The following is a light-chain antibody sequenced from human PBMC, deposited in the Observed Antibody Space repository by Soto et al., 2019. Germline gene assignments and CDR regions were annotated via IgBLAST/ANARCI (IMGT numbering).Light chain of an antibody. CDR1: QNINSW. V-gene: IGKV1-12*01. CDR3: QQANSFPPT. Sequence: DIQMAQSPSSVSASVGDRVTITCRASQNINSWLAWYQQKPRKAPKLLIYAASSLQSGVPSRFSGSGAGTDFTLTISSLQPEDFATYYCQQANSFPPTFGGGTKVDIK. J-gene: IGKJ4*01. CDR2: AAS.